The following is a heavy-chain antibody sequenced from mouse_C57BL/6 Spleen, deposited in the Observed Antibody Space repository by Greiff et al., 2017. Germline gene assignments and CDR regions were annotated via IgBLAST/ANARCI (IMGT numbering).Heavy chain of an antibody. D-gene: IGHD2-3*01. V-gene: IGHV14-2*01. J-gene: IGHJ1*03. CDR1: GFNIKDYY. CDR2: IDPEDGET. Sequence: EVQLQQSGAELVKPGASVKLSCTASGFNIKDYYMHWVKQRTEQGLEWIGRIDPEDGETKYDPKFQGKATITADTSSNTAYLQLSSLTSEDTAVYYCARAPLIYDGYYWDFDVWGTGTTVTVSS. CDR3: ARAPLIYDGYYWDFDV.